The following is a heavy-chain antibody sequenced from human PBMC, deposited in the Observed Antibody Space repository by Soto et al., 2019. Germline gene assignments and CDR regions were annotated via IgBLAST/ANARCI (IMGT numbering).Heavy chain of an antibody. V-gene: IGHV1-3*01. CDR1: GYTFSAYT. D-gene: IGHD3-3*02. CDR2: INVGSGNT. J-gene: IGHJ3*02. CDR3: ARDTETLGPRANDALDI. Sequence: GASVKVSCKAAGYTFSAYTMNWVSQAPGQRLEWMGWINVGSGNTRYSQNFQGRVSITRDTSASTVYMELTGLKSEDTAMYYCARDTETLGPRANDALDIWGQGTMVTVS.